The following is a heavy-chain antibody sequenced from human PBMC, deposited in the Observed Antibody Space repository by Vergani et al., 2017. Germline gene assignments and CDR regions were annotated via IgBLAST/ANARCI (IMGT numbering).Heavy chain of an antibody. Sequence: EVQLVQSGAEVKKPGESLRISCKGSGYSFTSYWISWVRQMPGKGLEWMGRIDPSDSYTNYSPSFQGHVAISADKSISTAYLQWSSLKASDTAMYYCAGHGPDSSSWAYYGMDVWGQGTTVTVSS. CDR3: AGHGPDSSSWAYYGMDV. V-gene: IGHV5-10-1*03. CDR1: GYSFTSYW. D-gene: IGHD6-13*01. J-gene: IGHJ6*02. CDR2: IDPSDSYT.